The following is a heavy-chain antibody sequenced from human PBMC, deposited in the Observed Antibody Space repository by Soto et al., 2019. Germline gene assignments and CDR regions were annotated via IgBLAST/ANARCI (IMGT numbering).Heavy chain of an antibody. CDR1: GGTFSSYA. J-gene: IGHJ3*02. CDR3: ATAYSGVDAFDS. Sequence: QVQLVQSGAEVKKPGSSVKVSCKASGGTFSSYAISWVRQAPGQGLEWMGGIIPIFGTANYAQKFQGRVTISADEPTSTAYMELRSLRSEDTAVYYCATAYSGVDAFDSWGQGTMVTVSS. D-gene: IGHD4-4*01. V-gene: IGHV1-69*12. CDR2: IIPIFGTA.